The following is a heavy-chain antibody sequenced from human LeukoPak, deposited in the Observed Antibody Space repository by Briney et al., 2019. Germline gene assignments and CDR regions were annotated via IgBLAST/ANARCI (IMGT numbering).Heavy chain of an antibody. CDR3: ARRSSDNYWAFDY. D-gene: IGHD3-22*01. CDR2: IYPGGVSA. Sequence: ASVKVSCKASGYTFTTYSINWVRQAPGQGLEWVGMIYPGGVSASYAQKFQGRVTMTRDTSTSTMYMELSSLRSEDTAVYYCARRSSDNYWAFDYWGQGTLVTVSS. J-gene: IGHJ4*02. CDR1: GYTFTTYS. V-gene: IGHV1-46*01.